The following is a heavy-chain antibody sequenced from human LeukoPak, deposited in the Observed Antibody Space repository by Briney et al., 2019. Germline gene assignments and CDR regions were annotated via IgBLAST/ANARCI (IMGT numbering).Heavy chain of an antibody. CDR3: ATEIAVATTGNWFDP. J-gene: IGHJ5*02. V-gene: IGHV3-53*01. D-gene: IGHD6-19*01. CDR1: GFTVSSNY. Sequence: PGGSLRLSCAASGFTVSSNYMSWVRQAPGKGLEWVSVIYSGGSTYYADSVKGRFTISRDNSKNTLYLQMNSLRAEDTAVYYCATEIAVATTGNWFDPWGQGTLVTVSS. CDR2: IYSGGST.